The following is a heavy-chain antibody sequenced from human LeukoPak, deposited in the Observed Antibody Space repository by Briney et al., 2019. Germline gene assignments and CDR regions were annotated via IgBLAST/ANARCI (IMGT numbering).Heavy chain of an antibody. Sequence: PGGSLRLSCAASGFSVGTNYMSWVRQAPGKGLEWVSVIYSGDSTYYADSVKGRLSISRDNSKNTLELQMNSLRVEDTAVFYCARDRGGGYCSGGSCYNVVLDCWGQGILVTVSS. CDR3: ARDRGGGYCSGGSCYNVVLDC. CDR1: GFSVGTNY. CDR2: IYSGDST. D-gene: IGHD2-15*01. J-gene: IGHJ4*02. V-gene: IGHV3-66*01.